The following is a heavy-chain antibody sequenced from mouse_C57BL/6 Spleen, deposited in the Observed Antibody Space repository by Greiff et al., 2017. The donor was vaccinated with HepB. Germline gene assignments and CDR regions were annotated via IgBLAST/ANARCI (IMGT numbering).Heavy chain of an antibody. V-gene: IGHV5-12*01. CDR2: ISNGGGST. J-gene: IGHJ2*01. Sequence: DVQLQESGGGLVQPGGSLKLSCAASGFTFSDYYMYWVRQTPEKRLEWVAYISNGGGSTYYPDTVKGRFTISRDNAKNTLYLQMSRLKSEDTAMYYCARQRSTVAYYFDYWGQGTTLTVSS. D-gene: IGHD1-1*01. CDR3: ARQRSTVAYYFDY. CDR1: GFTFSDYY.